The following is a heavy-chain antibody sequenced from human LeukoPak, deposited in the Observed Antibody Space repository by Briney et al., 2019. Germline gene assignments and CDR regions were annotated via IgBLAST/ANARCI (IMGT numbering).Heavy chain of an antibody. CDR3: ARTRLGPRRSYSSGWKGYYMDV. J-gene: IGHJ6*03. D-gene: IGHD6-19*01. CDR2: MNPNSGNT. Sequence: ASVKVSCKASGYTFTSYDINWVRQATGQGLEWMGWMNPNSGNTGYAQKFQGRVTMTRNTSISTAYMELSSLRSEDTAVYYCARTRLGPRRSYSSGWKGYYMDVWGKGTTVTVSS. CDR1: GYTFTSYD. V-gene: IGHV1-8*01.